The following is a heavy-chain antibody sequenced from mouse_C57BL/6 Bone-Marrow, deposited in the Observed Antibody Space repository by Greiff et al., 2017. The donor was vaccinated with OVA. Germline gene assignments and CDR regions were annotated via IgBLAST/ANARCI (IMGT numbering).Heavy chain of an antibody. V-gene: IGHV1-74*01. CDR3: AIIALITTVVGRWYFGG. D-gene: IGHD1-1*01. Sequence: QVQLKQPGAELVKPGASVKVSCKASGYTFTSYWMHWVKQRPGQGLEWIGRIHPSDSDTNYNQKFKGKATLTVDKSSSTAYMQLSSLTSEDSAVYYCAIIALITTVVGRWYFGGWGTGTTVTVAS. CDR2: IHPSDSDT. J-gene: IGHJ1*03. CDR1: GYTFTSYW.